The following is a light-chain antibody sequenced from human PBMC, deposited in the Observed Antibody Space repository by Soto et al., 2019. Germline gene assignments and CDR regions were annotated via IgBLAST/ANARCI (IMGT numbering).Light chain of an antibody. Sequence: EIVMTQSPATLSVSPWERATLSCRASQTVNSNLAWYQKKPGQAPRLLIYGASTRAPGIPARFSGSGSGTEFTLTISSLQSEDFAVYYCQQYGSSPITFGQGTRLEIK. CDR1: QTVNSN. V-gene: IGKV3D-15*01. CDR3: QQYGSSPIT. J-gene: IGKJ5*01. CDR2: GAS.